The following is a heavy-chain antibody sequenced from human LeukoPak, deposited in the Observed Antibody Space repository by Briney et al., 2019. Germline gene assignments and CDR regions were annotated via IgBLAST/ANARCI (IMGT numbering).Heavy chain of an antibody. J-gene: IGHJ4*02. D-gene: IGHD1-26*01. CDR3: ARDPYIVGATTKDY. CDR2: ISYDGSNK. Sequence: GGSLRLSCAASGFTFSSYGMHWVRQAPGKGLEWVAVISYDGSNKYYADSVKGRFTISRDNSKNTLYLQMNSLRAEDTAVYYCARDPYIVGATTKDYWGQGTLVTVSS. CDR1: GFTFSSYG. V-gene: IGHV3-30*03.